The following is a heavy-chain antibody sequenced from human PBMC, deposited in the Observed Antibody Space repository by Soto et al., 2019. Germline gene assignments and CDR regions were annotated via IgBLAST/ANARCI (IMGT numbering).Heavy chain of an antibody. D-gene: IGHD3-10*01. J-gene: IGHJ6*02. Sequence: EVQLVESGGGLVQPGGSLKLSCAASGFTFSGSAMHWVRQASGKGLEWVGRIRSKANSYATAYAASVKGRFTISRDDSKNTAYLQMNSLKTEDTAVYYCARDKRITMVRGVTYYYGMDVWGQGTTVTVSS. CDR2: IRSKANSYAT. CDR3: ARDKRITMVRGVTYYYGMDV. CDR1: GFTFSGSA. V-gene: IGHV3-73*02.